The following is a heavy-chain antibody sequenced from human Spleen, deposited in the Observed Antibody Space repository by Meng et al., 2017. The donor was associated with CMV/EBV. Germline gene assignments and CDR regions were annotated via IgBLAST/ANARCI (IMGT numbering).Heavy chain of an antibody. CDR2: IYWDDDK. J-gene: IGHJ4*02. V-gene: IGHV2-5*02. CDR1: GFSLSTSGVG. CDR3: AHTLYYYDSSGYYHY. D-gene: IGHD3-22*01. Sequence: QIYLKESGPTLVKPTQTLTLTCTFAGFSLSTSGVGVGWIRQPPGKALEWLALIYWDDDKRYSPSLKSRLTITKDTSKNQVVLTMTNMDPVDTATYYCAHTLYYYDSSGYYHYWGQGTLVTVSS.